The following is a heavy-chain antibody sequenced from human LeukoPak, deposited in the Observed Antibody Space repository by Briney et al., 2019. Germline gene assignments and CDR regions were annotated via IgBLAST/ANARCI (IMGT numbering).Heavy chain of an antibody. CDR1: GGSISSGGYY. V-gene: IGHV4-30-2*01. D-gene: IGHD6-19*01. CDR2: IYHSGST. CDR3: ARVGSGWDEEGY. J-gene: IGHJ4*02. Sequence: SQTLSLTCTVSGGSISSGGYYWSRIRQPPGKGLEWIGYIYHSGSTYYNPSLKSRVTISVDRSKNQFSLKLSSVTAADTAVYYCARVGSGWDEEGYWGQGTLVTVSS.